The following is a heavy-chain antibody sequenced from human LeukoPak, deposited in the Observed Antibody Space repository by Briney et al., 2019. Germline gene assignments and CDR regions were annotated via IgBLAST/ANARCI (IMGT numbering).Heavy chain of an antibody. D-gene: IGHD6-19*01. J-gene: IGHJ4*02. CDR3: ARRPRYSSGWYYFDS. CDR2: INHSGST. V-gene: IGHV4-34*01. Sequence: SETLSLTCAVYGGSFSGDYWNWLRQPPGKGLERIGEINHSGSTNSNPSLKSRVTISVDRSKNQFSLKLSSVTAADTAVYYCARRPRYSSGWYYFDSWGQGTLVTVSS. CDR1: GGSFSGDY.